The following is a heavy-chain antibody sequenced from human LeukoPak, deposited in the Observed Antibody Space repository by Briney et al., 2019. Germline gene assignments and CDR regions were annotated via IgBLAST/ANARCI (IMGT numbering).Heavy chain of an antibody. CDR2: ISGSGGST. CDR1: GFTFSSYA. D-gene: IGHD3-3*01. Sequence: GGSLRLSCAASGFTFSSYAMSWVRQAPGKGLEWVSAISGSGGSTYYADSVKGRFTISRDNSKNTLYLQMNSLRAEDTAVYYCAKGGFLEWLLSRDAFDIWGQGTMVTVSS. CDR3: AKGGFLEWLLSRDAFDI. J-gene: IGHJ3*02. V-gene: IGHV3-23*01.